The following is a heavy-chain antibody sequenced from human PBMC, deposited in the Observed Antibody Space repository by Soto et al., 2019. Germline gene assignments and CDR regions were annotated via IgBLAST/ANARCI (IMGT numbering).Heavy chain of an antibody. CDR1: GFTFTRYA. CDR2: ITNDGRP. D-gene: IGHD2-8*02. V-gene: IGHV3-23*01. Sequence: EVQFLESGGGLVQPGGSLRLSCAASGFTFTRYAMSWVRQAPGKGLKWVSGITNDGRPFYADSVKGRFTISRDNSKNTLYLQMNTLRAEDTAEYYCAKEEAGGGVPLFEYWGQGSLVTVSS. CDR3: AKEEAGGGVPLFEY. J-gene: IGHJ4*02.